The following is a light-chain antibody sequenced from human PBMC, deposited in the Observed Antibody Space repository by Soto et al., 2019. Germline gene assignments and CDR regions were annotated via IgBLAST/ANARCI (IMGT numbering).Light chain of an antibody. J-gene: IGKJ5*01. Sequence: EIVMTQSPATLSVSPGERATLSCRASQSVSGKLAWYQQIPGQAPRLLIHDASTRATGIPARFSGSGSGTEFTLTISSLQSEDFAVYYCQQYNDWPLTFGQGTRLEIK. CDR3: QQYNDWPLT. CDR1: QSVSGK. CDR2: DAS. V-gene: IGKV3D-15*01.